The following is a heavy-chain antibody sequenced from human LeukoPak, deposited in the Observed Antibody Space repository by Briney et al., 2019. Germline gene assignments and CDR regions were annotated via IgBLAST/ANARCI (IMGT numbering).Heavy chain of an antibody. V-gene: IGHV3-53*01. Sequence: PGGSLRLSCAASGFTVSSNYMSWVRQAPGKGLEWVSVIYSGGSTYYADFVKGRYSIARDNSKNTLYLQMNRLRVEDTAVYYCARAGGWLQVSYYFDYWGQGTLVTVSS. CDR2: IYSGGST. CDR1: GFTVSSNY. D-gene: IGHD5-24*01. J-gene: IGHJ4*02. CDR3: ARAGGWLQVSYYFDY.